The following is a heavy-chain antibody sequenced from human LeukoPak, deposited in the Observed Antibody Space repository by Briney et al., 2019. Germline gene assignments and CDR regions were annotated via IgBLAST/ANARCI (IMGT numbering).Heavy chain of an antibody. J-gene: IGHJ5*02. D-gene: IGHD3-10*01. V-gene: IGHV1-18*01. CDR2: ISAYNGNT. CDR3: ARGPPHYYGSGSLFDP. CDR1: GYTFTSYG. Sequence: ASVKVSCKASGYTFTSYGISWVRQAPGQGLEWMGWISAYNGNTNYAQKLQGRVTMTTDTSTSTAYMELRSLRPDNTAVYYCARGPPHYYGSGSLFDPWGQGTLVTVSS.